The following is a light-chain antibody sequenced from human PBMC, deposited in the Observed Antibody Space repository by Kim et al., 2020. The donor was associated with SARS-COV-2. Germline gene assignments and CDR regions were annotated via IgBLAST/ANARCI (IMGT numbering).Light chain of an antibody. CDR3: SSYTSSSTVV. CDR2: DVS. V-gene: IGLV2-14*04. J-gene: IGLJ2*01. Sequence: GKAFTISCTGTSSDVGGYNYVSWYQQHPGKAPKLMIYDVSKRPSGVSNRFSGSKSGNTASLTISGLQAEDEADYYCSSYTSSSTVVFGGGTQLTVL. CDR1: SSDVGGYNY.